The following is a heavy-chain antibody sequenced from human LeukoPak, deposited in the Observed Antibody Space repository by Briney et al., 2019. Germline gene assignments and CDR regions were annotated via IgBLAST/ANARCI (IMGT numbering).Heavy chain of an antibody. Sequence: PSETLSLTCTVSGGSISSSSYYWGWIRQPPGKWLEWIGSIYYSGSTYYNPSLKSLVTISVDTSKTQFSLKLSSVTAADTAVYYCARHYYDSSGYDDYWGQGTLVTASS. D-gene: IGHD3-22*01. CDR1: GGSISSSSYY. CDR3: ARHYYDSSGYDDY. J-gene: IGHJ4*02. CDR2: IYYSGST. V-gene: IGHV4-39*01.